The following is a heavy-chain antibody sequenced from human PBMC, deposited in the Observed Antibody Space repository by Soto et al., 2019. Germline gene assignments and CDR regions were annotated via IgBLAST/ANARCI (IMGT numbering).Heavy chain of an antibody. Sequence: GGSLRLSCATSGFRFGGYAMSWVRQAPGKGLDWVSSISGSGATTYYTNSVKGRFTISGDNSKNTVYLQMNSLRAEDTAVYYCAKGSRGYTGYVFDYWGQGPLVTVSS. CDR1: GFRFGGYA. J-gene: IGHJ4*02. V-gene: IGHV3-23*01. CDR2: ISGSGATT. D-gene: IGHD5-12*01. CDR3: AKGSRGYTGYVFDY.